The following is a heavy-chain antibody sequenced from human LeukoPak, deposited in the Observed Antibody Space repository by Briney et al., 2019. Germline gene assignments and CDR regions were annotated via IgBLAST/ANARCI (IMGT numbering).Heavy chain of an antibody. CDR1: GITFSSYA. CDR2: ISFDGSNQ. Sequence: GSSLRLSCAASGITFSSYAMHWVRQAPGKGLEGLAVISFDGSNQYYAHSVKGRFTIARDNSKNALYLQMNSLRAEDTAVYYCARAAGDFWSGYYREGYFDYWGQGTLVTVSS. J-gene: IGHJ4*02. V-gene: IGHV3-30-3*01. CDR3: ARAAGDFWSGYYREGYFDY. D-gene: IGHD3-3*01.